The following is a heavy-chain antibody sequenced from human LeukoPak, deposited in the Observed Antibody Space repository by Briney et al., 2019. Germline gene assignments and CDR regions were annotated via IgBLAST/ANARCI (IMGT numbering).Heavy chain of an antibody. CDR3: ARRGSGTYSFDY. D-gene: IGHD1-26*01. CDR2: IWSDGSST. CDR1: GFTFSNYG. Sequence: RGSLRLSCAASGFTFSNYGMHWVRQAPDKGLEWVAIIWSDGSSTYYAGSVRGRFTISRDNSKNTLYLQMNSLRAEDTAVYYCARRGSGTYSFDYWGQGTLVTVSS. J-gene: IGHJ4*02. V-gene: IGHV3-33*01.